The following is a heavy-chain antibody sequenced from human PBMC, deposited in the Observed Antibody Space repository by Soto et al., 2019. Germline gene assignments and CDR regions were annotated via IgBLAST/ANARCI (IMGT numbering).Heavy chain of an antibody. CDR3: AKDRYSGYSFDY. CDR2: ISGSGGST. D-gene: IGHD3-22*01. V-gene: IGHV3-23*01. J-gene: IGHJ4*02. CDR1: GFTFRSYA. Sequence: GLPLRLSCAASGFTFRSYAMSWVSQAPGKGLEWVSAISGSGGSTYYADSVKGRFTISRGNSKNTLYLQMNSLRAEDTAVYYCAKDRYSGYSFDYWGQGTLVTVSS.